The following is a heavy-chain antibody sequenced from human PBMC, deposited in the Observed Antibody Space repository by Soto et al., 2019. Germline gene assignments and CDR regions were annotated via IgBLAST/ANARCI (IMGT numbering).Heavy chain of an antibody. J-gene: IGHJ4*02. CDR2: ISGSGGST. CDR1: GFTFSSYD. CDR3: AKPTPESPSYGDYGNFDY. V-gene: IGHV3-23*01. Sequence: GGSLRLSCAASGFTFSSYDMSWVRQAPGKGLEWVSAISGSGGSTYYADSVKGRFTISRDNSKNTLYLQMNSLRAEDTAVYYCAKPTPESPSYGDYGNFDYWGQGTLVTVSS. D-gene: IGHD4-17*01.